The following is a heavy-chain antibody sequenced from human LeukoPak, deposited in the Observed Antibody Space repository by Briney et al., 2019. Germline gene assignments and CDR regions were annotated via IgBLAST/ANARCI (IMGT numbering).Heavy chain of an antibody. D-gene: IGHD3-22*01. CDR2: IIPIFGTA. J-gene: IGHJ6*02. V-gene: IGHV1-69*13. CDR1: GYTFTSYD. CDR3: SGYYFYYYGMDV. Sequence: SVKVSCKASGYTFTSYDINWVRQAPGQGLEWMGGIIPIFGTANYAQKFQGRVTITADESTSTAYMELSSLRSEDTAVYYCSGYYFYYYGMDVWGQGTTVTVSS.